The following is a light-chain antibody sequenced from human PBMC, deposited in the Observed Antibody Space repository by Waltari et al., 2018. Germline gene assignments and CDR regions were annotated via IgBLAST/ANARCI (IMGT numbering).Light chain of an antibody. Sequence: QSVLTQPPSVSWAPGPRVTIPYTGSGPNSRACLDVLCAQHIPRQPTKHPLPGPAPQLLVYGNNSGPSGLPGRFSATKSGTSAFLAIAGLQAEDEADYYCQSYDSSLTGSWVFGGGTKLTVL. J-gene: IGLJ3*02. CDR1: GPNSRACLD. CDR2: GNN. CDR3: QSYDSSLTGSWV. V-gene: IGLV1-40*01.